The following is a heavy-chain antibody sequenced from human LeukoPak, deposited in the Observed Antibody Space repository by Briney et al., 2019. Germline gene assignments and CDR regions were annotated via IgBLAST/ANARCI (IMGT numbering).Heavy chain of an antibody. Sequence: GESLKISCKDSGNSFTSYWIGWVRQMPGKGLEWMGIIYPDDSDTRYSPSFQGQVTISADKSTNTAYLQWGSLKASDTAMYYCARHKGYYGSGTTGLDYWGQGTLVTVSS. D-gene: IGHD3-10*01. CDR2: IYPDDSDT. CDR3: ARHKGYYGSGTTGLDY. CDR1: GNSFTSYW. J-gene: IGHJ4*02. V-gene: IGHV5-51*01.